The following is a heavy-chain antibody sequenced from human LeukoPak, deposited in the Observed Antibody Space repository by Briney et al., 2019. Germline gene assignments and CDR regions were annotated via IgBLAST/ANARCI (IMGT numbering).Heavy chain of an antibody. D-gene: IGHD3-10*01. J-gene: IGHJ6*03. CDR3: ARAGTMGPCYYYYYMDV. V-gene: IGHV4-59*01. Sequence: KPSETLSLTCTVSGGSISSYYWSWIRQPPGKGLEWIGYIYYSGSTNYNPSLKSRVTISVDTSKNQFSLKLSSVTAADTAVYYCARAGTMGPCYYYYYMDVWGKGTTVTISS. CDR1: GGSISSYY. CDR2: IYYSGST.